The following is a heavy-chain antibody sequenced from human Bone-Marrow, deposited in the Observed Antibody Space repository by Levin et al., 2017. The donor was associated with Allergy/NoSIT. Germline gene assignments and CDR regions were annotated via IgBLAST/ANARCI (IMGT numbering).Heavy chain of an antibody. CDR1: GFTFSSSA. CDR3: AKVRRGLDAFDI. V-gene: IGHV3-23*01. CDR2: ISAGDAST. J-gene: IGHJ3*02. Sequence: GESLKISCAASGFTFSSSAMSWVRQAPGKGLEWVSSISAGDASTYYTDSVKGRLTVSRDNSKNTLYLQMNSLRAEDTALHYCAKVRRGLDAFDIWGQGTMVTVSS. D-gene: IGHD3/OR15-3a*01.